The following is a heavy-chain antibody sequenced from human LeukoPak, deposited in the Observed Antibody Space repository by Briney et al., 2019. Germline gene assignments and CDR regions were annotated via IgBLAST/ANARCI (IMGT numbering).Heavy chain of an antibody. CDR2: ISGSGGST. J-gene: IGHJ4*02. Sequence: QSGGSLRLSCAASGFTFSSYAMSWVRQAPGKGLEWVSAISGSGGSTYYADSVKGRFTISRDNSKNTLYLQMNSLRAEDTAVYYCAKDQTPYSSSWMYDYWGQGTLVTVSS. D-gene: IGHD6-13*01. CDR3: AKDQTPYSSSWMYDY. V-gene: IGHV3-23*01. CDR1: GFTFSSYA.